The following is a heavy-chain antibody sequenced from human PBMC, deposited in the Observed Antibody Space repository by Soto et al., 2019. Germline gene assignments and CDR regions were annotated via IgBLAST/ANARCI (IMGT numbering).Heavy chain of an antibody. CDR3: ARGVDCSGGSCYRSPYFDY. D-gene: IGHD2-15*01. CDR1: GGTFSSYA. CDR2: IIPIFGTA. V-gene: IGHV1-69*06. Sequence: SVKVSCKASGGTFSSYAISWVRQAPGQGLEWMGGIIPIFGTANYAQRFQGRVTITADKSTSTAYMELSSLRSEDTAVYYCARGVDCSGGSCYRSPYFDYWGQGTLVTVSS. J-gene: IGHJ4*02.